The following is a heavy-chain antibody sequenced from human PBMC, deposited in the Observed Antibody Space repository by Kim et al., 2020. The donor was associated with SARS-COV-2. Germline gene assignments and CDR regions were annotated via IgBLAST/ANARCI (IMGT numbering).Heavy chain of an antibody. CDR2: T. V-gene: IGHV3-53*01. Sequence: TNNAESDKGRFTITRDHSQNTLALQMNSLRAEDTAVYYCARDLGDYYFDYRGQGTLVTVSS. CDR3: ARDLGDYYFDY. D-gene: IGHD3-16*01. J-gene: IGHJ4*02.